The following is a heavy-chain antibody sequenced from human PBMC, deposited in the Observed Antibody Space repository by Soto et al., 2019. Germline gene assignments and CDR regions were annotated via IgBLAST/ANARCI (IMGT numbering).Heavy chain of an antibody. Sequence: SETLSLTCTFSVGSISSSSYYCGWIRQPPWKGLEWIGSIYYSGSTYYNSSLKSRVTISVDTSKNQFSLKLSSVTAADTAVYYCARQTHYYDSSGPCFEYWGQGTLVIVSS. CDR3: ARQTHYYDSSGPCFEY. D-gene: IGHD3-22*01. J-gene: IGHJ4*02. CDR1: VGSISSSSYY. CDR2: IYYSGST. V-gene: IGHV4-39*01.